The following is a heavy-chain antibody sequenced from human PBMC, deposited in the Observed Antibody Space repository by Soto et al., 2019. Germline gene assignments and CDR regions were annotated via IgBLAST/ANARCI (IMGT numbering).Heavy chain of an antibody. CDR1: GGSISSGGYY. Sequence: TLSLTCTVSGGSISSGGYYWSWIRQHPGKGLEWIGYIYYSGSTYYNPSLKSRVTISVDTSKNQFSLKLSSVTAADTAVYYCARIRLNYYDSSMVDYWGQGTLVTVSS. J-gene: IGHJ4*02. CDR3: ARIRLNYYDSSMVDY. V-gene: IGHV4-31*03. CDR2: IYYSGST. D-gene: IGHD3-22*01.